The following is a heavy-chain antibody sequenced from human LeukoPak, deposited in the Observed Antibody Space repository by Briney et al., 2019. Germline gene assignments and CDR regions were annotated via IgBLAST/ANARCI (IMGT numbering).Heavy chain of an antibody. CDR1: GFTFSSYS. CDR2: ISSSSSYI. J-gene: IGHJ4*02. D-gene: IGHD1-26*01. Sequence: GGSLRLSCAASGFTFSSYSRNWVRQAPGKGLEWVSSISSSSSYIYYADSVKGRFTISRDNAKNSLYLQMNSLRAEDTAMYYCARVKVGASWYFDYWGQGTLVTVSS. V-gene: IGHV3-21*01. CDR3: ARVKVGASWYFDY.